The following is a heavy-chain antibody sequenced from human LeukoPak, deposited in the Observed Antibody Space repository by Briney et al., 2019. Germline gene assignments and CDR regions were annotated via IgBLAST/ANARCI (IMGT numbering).Heavy chain of an antibody. D-gene: IGHD3-10*01. CDR3: GRGGMVRGVRKGNDAFDI. Sequence: GGSLRLSCAASGFTFSSYSMNWVRQAPGKGLEWVSSISGSSSYIYYADSVKGRFTISRDNAKNSLYVQINSMRAEDPAVYYCGRGGMVRGVRKGNDAFDIWAKGTMVPVSS. CDR1: GFTFSSYS. V-gene: IGHV3-21*01. J-gene: IGHJ3*02. CDR2: ISGSSSYI.